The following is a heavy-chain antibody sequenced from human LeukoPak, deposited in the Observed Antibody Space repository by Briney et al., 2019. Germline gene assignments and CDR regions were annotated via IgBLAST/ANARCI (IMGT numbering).Heavy chain of an antibody. CDR2: ISKRGGST. J-gene: IGHJ4*02. D-gene: IGHD6-19*01. Sequence: GGSLRLSCAAPGFTFDNYAMTWVRQAPGKGLEWFSSISKRGGSTYYADSVKGRFTISRDSSKNTLHLQMNTLRAEDTAVYYCAKVKGGSGPFDDWGQGTLVTVSS. CDR3: AKVKGGSGPFDD. V-gene: IGHV3-23*01. CDR1: GFTFDNYA.